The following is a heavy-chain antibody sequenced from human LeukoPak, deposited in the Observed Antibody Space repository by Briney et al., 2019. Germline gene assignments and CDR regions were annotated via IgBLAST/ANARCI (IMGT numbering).Heavy chain of an antibody. V-gene: IGHV3-64*01. J-gene: IGHJ4*02. CDR3: AREEDYYDSSGYYSYFDY. CDR2: ISSNGGST. CDR1: GFTFSSYA. D-gene: IGHD3-22*01. Sequence: GGSLRLSCAASGFTFSSYAMHWVRQAPGKGLEYVSAISSNGGSTYYANSVKGRSTISRDNSKNTLYLQMNSLRAEDTAVYYCAREEDYYDSSGYYSYFDYWGQGTLVTVSS.